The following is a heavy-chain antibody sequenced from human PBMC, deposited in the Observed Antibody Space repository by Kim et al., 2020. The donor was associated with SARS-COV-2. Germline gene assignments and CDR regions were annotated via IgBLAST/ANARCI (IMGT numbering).Heavy chain of an antibody. CDR3: AREGKLTYYDFWSGYYPLDY. D-gene: IGHD3-3*01. V-gene: IGHV3-30*01. J-gene: IGHJ4*02. Sequence: RFTISRDNAKNTLYLQMNSLRAEDTAVYYCAREGKLTYYDFWSGYYPLDYWGQGTLVTVSS.